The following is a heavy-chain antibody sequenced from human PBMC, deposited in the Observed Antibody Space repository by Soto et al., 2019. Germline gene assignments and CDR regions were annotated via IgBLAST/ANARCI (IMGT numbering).Heavy chain of an antibody. V-gene: IGHV1-18*01. D-gene: IGHD2-15*01. CDR3: AGDVGYCSSGSCTPGDQ. CDR1: GYTFTSYG. CDR2: ISDYNGNT. J-gene: IGHJ4*02. Sequence: QVQLVQSVAEVKKPGASVKVSCKASGYTFTSYGISWVRQAPGQGVEWMGWISDYNGNTNYAQKLQGRVTMTTDTSTSTAYMELRSLRSDDTAVYYCAGDVGYCSSGSCTPGDQWGQGPLVTVSS.